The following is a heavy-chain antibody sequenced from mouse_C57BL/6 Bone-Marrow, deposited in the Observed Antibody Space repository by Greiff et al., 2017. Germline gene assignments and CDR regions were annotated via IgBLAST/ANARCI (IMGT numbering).Heavy chain of an antibody. J-gene: IGHJ3*01. Sequence: DVKLVESGGDLVKPGGSLKLSCAASGFTFSSYGMSWVRQTPAKRLEWVATISSGGSYNYYPNSVKGRFTISRDNAKNTLYLQMSSLKSEDTAMYYCARQGDYDGWFAYWGQGTLVTVSA. CDR3: ARQGDYDGWFAY. D-gene: IGHD2-4*01. CDR2: ISSGGSYN. V-gene: IGHV5-6*02. CDR1: GFTFSSYG.